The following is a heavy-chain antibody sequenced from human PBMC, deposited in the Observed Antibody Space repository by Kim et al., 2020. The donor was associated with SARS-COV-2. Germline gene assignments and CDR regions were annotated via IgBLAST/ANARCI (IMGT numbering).Heavy chain of an antibody. CDR2: IIPIFGTA. CDR3: ASEEGDSSSWYPFVD. D-gene: IGHD6-13*01. Sequence: SVKVSCKASGGTFSSYAISWVRQAPGQGLEWMGGIIPIFGTANYAQKFQGRVTITADESTSTAYMELSSLRSEDTAVYYCASEEGDSSSWYPFVDWGQGTLVTVSS. J-gene: IGHJ4*02. CDR1: GGTFSSYA. V-gene: IGHV1-69*13.